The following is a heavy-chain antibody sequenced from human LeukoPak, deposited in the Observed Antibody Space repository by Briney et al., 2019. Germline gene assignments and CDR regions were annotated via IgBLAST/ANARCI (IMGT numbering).Heavy chain of an antibody. Sequence: SVKVSCKASGGTFSSYAISWVRQAPGQGLEWMGGIIPIFGTANYAQKFQGRVTITADESTSTAYMELSSLRSKDTAVYYCASIGGLAARSYYYYMDVWAKGPRSPSP. CDR1: GGTFSSYA. V-gene: IGHV1-69*13. D-gene: IGHD6-6*01. CDR3: ASIGGLAARSYYYYMDV. J-gene: IGHJ6*03. CDR2: IIPIFGTA.